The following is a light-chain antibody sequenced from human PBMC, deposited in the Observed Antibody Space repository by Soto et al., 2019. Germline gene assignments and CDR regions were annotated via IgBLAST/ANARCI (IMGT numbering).Light chain of an antibody. CDR2: DVS. Sequence: QSALTQPASVSGSPGQSIPISCTGTSSDVGGYNYVSWYQQHPGKAPKLMIYDVSNRPSGVSNRFSGSKSGNTASLTISGLQAEDEADYYCSSYTSSSAVVFGGGTKLTGL. CDR3: SSYTSSSAVV. V-gene: IGLV2-14*01. CDR1: SSDVGGYNY. J-gene: IGLJ2*01.